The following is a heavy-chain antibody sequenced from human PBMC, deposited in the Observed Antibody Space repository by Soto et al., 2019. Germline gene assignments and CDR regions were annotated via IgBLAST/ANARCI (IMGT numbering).Heavy chain of an antibody. CDR1: GGSVRGSRYY. V-gene: IGHV4-39*02. CDR2: IYYSGNT. CDR3: ARESITIFGVAPTVDY. D-gene: IGHD3-3*01. Sequence: PSETLSLTCTVSGGSVRGSRYYWGWIRQPPGKGLEWIGSIYYSGNTYYNPSLKSRVTISVDTSKNQFSLKLSSVTAADTAVYYCARESITIFGVAPTVDYWGQGALVTVSS. J-gene: IGHJ4*02.